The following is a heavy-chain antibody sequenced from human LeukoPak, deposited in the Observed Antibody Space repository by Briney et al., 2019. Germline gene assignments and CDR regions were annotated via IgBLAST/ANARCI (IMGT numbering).Heavy chain of an antibody. D-gene: IGHD3-10*01. J-gene: IGHJ3*02. CDR3: AKGRYGSGPGTFDI. CDR2: ISGSGGST. Sequence: GGSLRLSCAASGFTFSSYAMSWVRQAPGKGLEWVSAISGSGGSTYYADSVKGRFTISRDNSKNTVYLQMNSLRTEDTALYYCAKGRYGSGPGTFDIWGQGTMVTVSS. V-gene: IGHV3-23*01. CDR1: GFTFSSYA.